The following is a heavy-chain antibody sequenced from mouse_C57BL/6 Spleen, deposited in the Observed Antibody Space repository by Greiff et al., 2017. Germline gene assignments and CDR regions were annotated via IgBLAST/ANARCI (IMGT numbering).Heavy chain of an antibody. Sequence: QVQLQQPGAELVKPGASVKLSCKASGYTFTSYWMHWVKQRPGQGLEWIGMIHPNSGSTNYNEKFKSKATLTVDKSSSTAYMQLSSLTSEDSAVYYCAREEVYLNYFDYWGQGTTLTVSS. CDR1: GYTFTSYW. D-gene: IGHD2-1*01. J-gene: IGHJ2*01. CDR3: AREEVYLNYFDY. CDR2: IHPNSGST. V-gene: IGHV1-64*01.